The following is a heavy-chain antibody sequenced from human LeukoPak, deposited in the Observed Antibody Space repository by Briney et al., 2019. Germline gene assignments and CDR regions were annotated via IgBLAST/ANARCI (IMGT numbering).Heavy chain of an antibody. Sequence: GGSLRLSCAASGFTFDDYAMHWVRQAPGKGLEWVSGISWNSGSIGYADSVKGRFTISRDNAKNSLYLQMNSLRAEDTALYYCAKDIRWFGELDQRGFDYWGQGTLVTVSS. J-gene: IGHJ4*02. CDR2: ISWNSGSI. CDR1: GFTFDDYA. V-gene: IGHV3-9*01. CDR3: AKDIRWFGELDQRGFDY. D-gene: IGHD3-10*01.